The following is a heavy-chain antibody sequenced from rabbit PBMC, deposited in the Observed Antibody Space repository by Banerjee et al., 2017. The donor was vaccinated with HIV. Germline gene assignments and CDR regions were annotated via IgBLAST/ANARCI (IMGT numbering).Heavy chain of an antibody. Sequence: QEQLVESGGGLVQPEGSLTLTCTASGFSFSNNYYMCWVRQAPGKGLEWIACIATGSSSNTYYASWAKGRFTISKTSSTTVTLRMTSLTAADTATYFCASSQSSDHYGFKLWGPGTLVTVS. V-gene: IGHV1S45*01. CDR3: ASSQSSDHYGFKL. D-gene: IGHD1-1*01. CDR2: IATGSSSNT. CDR1: GFSFSNNYY. J-gene: IGHJ4*01.